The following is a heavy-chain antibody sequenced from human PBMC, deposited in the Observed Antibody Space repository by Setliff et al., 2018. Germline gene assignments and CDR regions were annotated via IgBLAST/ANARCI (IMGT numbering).Heavy chain of an antibody. D-gene: IGHD3-3*01. CDR1: GGTFSIYT. J-gene: IGHJ3*02. CDR2: IIPIFGTA. V-gene: IGHV1-69*08. Sequence: GASVKVSCKASGGTFSIYTISWVRQAPGQGLEWMGRIIPIFGTANYAQKFQGRVTITADKSTSTAYMELSSLRSEDTAVYYCAISTIFGVVSPTPDDFDIWGQGTMVTVSS. CDR3: AISTIFGVVSPTPDDFDI.